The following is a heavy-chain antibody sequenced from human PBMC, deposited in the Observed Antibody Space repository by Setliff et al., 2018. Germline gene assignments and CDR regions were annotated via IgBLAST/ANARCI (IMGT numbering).Heavy chain of an antibody. V-gene: IGHV3-66*01. Sequence: GGSLRLSCAASGFTVSSNYMSWVRQAPGKGLEWVSVIYSGGSTYYADSVKGRFTISRDNSKNTLYLQMNSLRAEDTAVYYCARALRGYCSGGSCYNWFDPWGQGTLVTVSS. CDR2: IYSGGST. CDR3: ARALRGYCSGGSCYNWFDP. CDR1: GFTVSSNY. J-gene: IGHJ5*02. D-gene: IGHD2-15*01.